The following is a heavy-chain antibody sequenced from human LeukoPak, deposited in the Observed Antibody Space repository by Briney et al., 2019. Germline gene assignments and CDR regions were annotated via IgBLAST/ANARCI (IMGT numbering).Heavy chain of an antibody. CDR2: IGYDGSNE. CDR1: GFPFSSSG. D-gene: IGHD2-15*01. J-gene: IGHJ4*02. Sequence: PGGSLRLSCGASGFPFSSSGMHWVRQAPGKGLEWVAFIGYDGSNEYYAESVKDRFTISRDNSKNTLFLQMNSLRTEDTAVYHCAKKARYCSGGYCYADVDYWGQGTPVTVS. V-gene: IGHV3-30*02. CDR3: AKKARYCSGGYCYADVDY.